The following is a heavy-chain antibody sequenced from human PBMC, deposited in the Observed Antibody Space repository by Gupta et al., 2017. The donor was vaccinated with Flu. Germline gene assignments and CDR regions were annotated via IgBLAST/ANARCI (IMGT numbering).Heavy chain of an antibody. V-gene: IGHV3-72*01. CDR1: VFTLSDHH. J-gene: IGHJ4*02. D-gene: IGHD3-22*01. CDR2: SKNRATSYTT. Sequence: EVHLVASGGGLVQPGGSLRLSCVVSVFTLSDHHLAWVRQAPGKGLEWIGRSKNRATSYTTVYAASVEGRFTFSRDDSKNSVNLQMNSLKTEDTAVYYCTRLNFYDGSGYYNDFWGQGTLVAVSS. CDR3: TRLNFYDGSGYYNDF.